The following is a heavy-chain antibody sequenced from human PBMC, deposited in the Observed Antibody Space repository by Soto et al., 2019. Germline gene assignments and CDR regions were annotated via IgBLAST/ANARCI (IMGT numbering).Heavy chain of an antibody. J-gene: IGHJ4*02. CDR1: GFTFSSYA. Sequence: GGSLRLSCAASGFTFSSYAMSWVRQAPGKGVEWVSAISGSGSQTHYVDSVKGRFTISRDNPKTSLFLQMNSLRVEDTAVYFCTSDRYPRFYHGSGSYPYYWGQGTPVTVSS. D-gene: IGHD3-10*01. V-gene: IGHV3-23*01. CDR2: ISGSGSQT. CDR3: TSDRYPRFYHGSGSYPYY.